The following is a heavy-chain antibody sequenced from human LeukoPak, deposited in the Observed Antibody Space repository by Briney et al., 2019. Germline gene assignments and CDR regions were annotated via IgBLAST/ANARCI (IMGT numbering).Heavy chain of an antibody. CDR2: ISSDSSTI. D-gene: IGHD2-2*01. CDR3: ARLPAYCSSTSCYYDY. CDR1: GFIFSNYA. J-gene: IGHJ4*02. Sequence: GGSLRLSCAASGFIFSNYAMNWVRQAPGKGLQWVSYISSDSSTINNADSVKGRFTISRDNAKNSLFLQMNSLRAEDTAVYYCARLPAYCSSTSCYYDYWGQGTLVTVSS. V-gene: IGHV3-48*04.